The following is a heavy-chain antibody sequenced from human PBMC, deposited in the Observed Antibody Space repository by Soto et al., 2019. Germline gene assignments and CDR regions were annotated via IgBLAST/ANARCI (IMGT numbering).Heavy chain of an antibody. Sequence: GASVKVSCKASCYTCISYVISWVRQAPGQGLEWMGWISTYNNYTNYAQNLQGRATMTTDTSTSTAYMELRSLRSDDTAVYYCARDRYYYDSSGRFDYWGQGTLVTVSS. CDR3: ARDRYYYDSSGRFDY. D-gene: IGHD3-22*01. J-gene: IGHJ4*02. CDR1: CYTCISYV. CDR2: ISTYNNYT. V-gene: IGHV1-18*01.